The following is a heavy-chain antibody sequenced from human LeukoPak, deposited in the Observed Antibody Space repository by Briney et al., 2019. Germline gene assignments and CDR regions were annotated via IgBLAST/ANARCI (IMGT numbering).Heavy chain of an antibody. Sequence: GGSLRLSCAASGFTVSRNYMNWVRQAPGKGLEWVAVISYDGSNKYYADSVKGRFTISRDNSKNTLYLQMNSLRAEDTAVYYCARDQLSYYDSSGYFDYWGQGTLVTVSS. J-gene: IGHJ4*02. CDR1: GFTVSRNY. CDR2: ISYDGSNK. D-gene: IGHD3-22*01. V-gene: IGHV3-30*03. CDR3: ARDQLSYYDSSGYFDY.